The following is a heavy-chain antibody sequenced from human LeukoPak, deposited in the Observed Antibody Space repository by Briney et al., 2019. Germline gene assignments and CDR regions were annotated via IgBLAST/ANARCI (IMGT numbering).Heavy chain of an antibody. D-gene: IGHD1-26*01. V-gene: IGHV3-13*01. CDR3: ARETLDIGGDYGWYFDL. Sequence: QPGGSLRLSCAASGFTFSIYDMHWVRQATGKGLEWVSAIGTVGDTYYPGSVKGRFTISRENAKNSLYLQMNSLRDGDTAAYYCARETLDIGGDYGWYFDLWGRGTLVTVSS. CDR2: IGTVGDT. CDR1: GFTFSIYD. J-gene: IGHJ2*01.